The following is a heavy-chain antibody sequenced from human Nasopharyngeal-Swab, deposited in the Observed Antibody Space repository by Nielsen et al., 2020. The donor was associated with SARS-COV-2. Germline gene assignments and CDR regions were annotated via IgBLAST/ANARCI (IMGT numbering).Heavy chain of an antibody. CDR1: GGTFSSYA. CDR2: ISAYNGNT. V-gene: IGHV1-18*01. J-gene: IGHJ4*02. CDR3: ALYYYGSGNYDY. Sequence: ASVKVSCKASGGTFSSYAISWVQQAPGQGLEWMGWISAYNGNTNYAQKLQGRVTMTTDTSTSTAYMELRSLRSDDTAVYYCALYYYGSGNYDYWGQGTLVTVSS. D-gene: IGHD3-10*01.